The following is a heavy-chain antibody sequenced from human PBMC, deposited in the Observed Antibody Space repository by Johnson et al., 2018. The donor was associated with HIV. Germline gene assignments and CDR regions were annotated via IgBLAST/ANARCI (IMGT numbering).Heavy chain of an antibody. V-gene: IGHV3-7*01. CDR2: IKQDGSEK. J-gene: IGHJ3*02. Sequence: MLLVESGGGLVQPGGSLRLSCAASGFTFSSYWMSWVRQAPGKGLEWVANIKQDGSEKYYVDSVKGRFTISRDNAKNSLYLQMNSLRAEDTAVYYCATRDPTHRPGVFDIWGQGTMVTVSS. CDR3: ATRDPTHRPGVFDI. CDR1: GFTFSSYW. D-gene: IGHD1-14*01.